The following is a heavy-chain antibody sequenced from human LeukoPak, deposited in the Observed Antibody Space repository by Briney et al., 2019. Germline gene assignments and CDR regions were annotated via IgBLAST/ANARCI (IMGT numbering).Heavy chain of an antibody. CDR2: IGNSGGST. CDR3: ARASGDRPYYYGMDV. Sequence: GGSLRLSCAASGFTFSSYAMSWVRQAPGKGLEWVAAIGNSGGSTYYADSVKGRFTISRDNSKNTLYLQMNSLRAEDTAVYYCARASGDRPYYYGMDVWGQGTTVTVSS. CDR1: GFTFSSYA. V-gene: IGHV3-23*01. J-gene: IGHJ6*02. D-gene: IGHD2-21*02.